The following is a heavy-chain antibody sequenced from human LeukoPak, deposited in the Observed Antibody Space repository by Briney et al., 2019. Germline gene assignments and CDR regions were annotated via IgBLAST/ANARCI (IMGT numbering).Heavy chain of an antibody. CDR2: IYYSGST. CDR3: ARRRGYGLDY. J-gene: IGHJ4*02. CDR1: GGSISSYY. Sequence: PSETLSLTCTVSGGSISSYYWSWIRQPPGKGLEWIGYIYYSGSTNYNPSLKSRVTISVDTSKNQFSLKLSSVTAADTAVYYCARRRGYGLDYWGQGTLVTVSS. D-gene: IGHD5-18*01. V-gene: IGHV4-59*01.